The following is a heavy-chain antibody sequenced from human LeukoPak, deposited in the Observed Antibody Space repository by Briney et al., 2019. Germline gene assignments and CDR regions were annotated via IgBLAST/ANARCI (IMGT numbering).Heavy chain of an antibody. Sequence: ASVKVSCKASGYTFTGYYMHWVRQAPGQGLEWMGWINPNSGGTNYTQKLQGRVTMTTDTSTSTAYMELRSLRSDDTAVYYCARDTSYYDSGSYTWFDPWGQGTLVTVSS. D-gene: IGHD3-10*01. CDR3: ARDTSYYDSGSYTWFDP. CDR1: GYTFTGYY. CDR2: INPNSGGT. V-gene: IGHV1-2*02. J-gene: IGHJ5*02.